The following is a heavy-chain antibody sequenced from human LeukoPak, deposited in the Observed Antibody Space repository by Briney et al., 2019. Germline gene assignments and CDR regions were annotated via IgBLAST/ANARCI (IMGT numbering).Heavy chain of an antibody. V-gene: IGHV3-48*01. Sequence: GGSLRLSCGASGFSFTTYWMGWVRQAPGKGLEWVSYISSSSSTIYYADSVKGRFTISRDNAMNSVYLQMNSLRAEDTAVYYCARAKRSGFDIWGQGTMVTVSS. CDR2: ISSSSSTI. J-gene: IGHJ3*02. CDR3: ARAKRSGFDI. CDR1: GFSFTTYW. D-gene: IGHD2-15*01.